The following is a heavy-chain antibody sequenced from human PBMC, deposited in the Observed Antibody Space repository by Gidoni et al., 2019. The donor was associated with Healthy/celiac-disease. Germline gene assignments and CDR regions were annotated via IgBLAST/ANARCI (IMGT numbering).Heavy chain of an antibody. Sequence: QVQLQESGPGLVKPSETMSLTCTVHGGSISRYYWSWIRQPPGKGLEWIGYIYYSGSTNYNPALKSRVTISVDTSKNQFALKLSSVTAADTAVYYCAREAEYSSSPGFDYWGQGTLVTVSS. CDR2: IYYSGST. V-gene: IGHV4-59*01. CDR3: AREAEYSSSPGFDY. D-gene: IGHD6-6*01. J-gene: IGHJ4*02. CDR1: GGSISRYY.